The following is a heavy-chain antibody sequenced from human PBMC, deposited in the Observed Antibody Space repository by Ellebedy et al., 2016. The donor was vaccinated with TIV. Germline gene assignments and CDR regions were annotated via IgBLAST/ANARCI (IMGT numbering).Heavy chain of an antibody. CDR3: ARDRRYSSGWYYFDY. CDR2: ISSNGGST. V-gene: IGHV3-64*01. Sequence: PGGSLRLSCAASGFTFSSYAMHWVRQAPGKGLEYVSAISSNGGSTYYANSVKGRFTISRDNSKNTLYLQMGSLRAEDMAVYYCARDRRYSSGWYYFDYWGQGTLVTVSS. J-gene: IGHJ4*02. D-gene: IGHD6-19*01. CDR1: GFTFSSYA.